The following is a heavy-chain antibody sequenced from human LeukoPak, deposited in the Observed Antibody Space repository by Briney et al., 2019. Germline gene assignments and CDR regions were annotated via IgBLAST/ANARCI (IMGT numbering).Heavy chain of an antibody. CDR3: ARSPSDDSKFDY. Sequence: ASVKVSCKASGYTFTGHYMHWVRQAPGQGLEWMGWINPNSGGTKFAQKFQGRVTMTRDTSISTAYMELNRLRSDDTAVYYCARSPSDDSKFDYWGQGGLVTVSS. V-gene: IGHV1-2*02. J-gene: IGHJ4*02. CDR2: INPNSGGT. CDR1: GYTFTGHY. D-gene: IGHD2-15*01.